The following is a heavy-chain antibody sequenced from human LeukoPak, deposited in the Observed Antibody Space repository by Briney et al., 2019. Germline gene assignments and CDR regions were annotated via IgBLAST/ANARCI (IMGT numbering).Heavy chain of an antibody. CDR2: TNQDGRAK. J-gene: IGHJ4*02. CDR3: SGNSGY. V-gene: IGHV3-7*04. Sequence: GGSLRLSCTASGLTISNYWMNWVRQAPGKGLEWVANTNQDGRAKYYVDSVKGRFTISRDNAKNSVYLQMNSLRVEDTAVYYCSGNSGYWGQGTLVSVSS. CDR1: GLTISNYW.